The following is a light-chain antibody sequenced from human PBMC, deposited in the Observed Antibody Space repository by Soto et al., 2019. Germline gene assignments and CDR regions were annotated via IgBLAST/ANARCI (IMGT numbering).Light chain of an antibody. CDR3: QQANSLPLT. V-gene: IGKV1-12*01. J-gene: IGKJ4*01. CDR1: QTISSW. Sequence: DIQMTQAPSTLAGSLGEGGTITCRASQTISSWLAWYQQKPGKAPKLLIYVASSLQRGVPTRFSGSGSGTDFTLTISSLQPEDFATYYCQQANSLPLTFGGGTKVDIK. CDR2: VAS.